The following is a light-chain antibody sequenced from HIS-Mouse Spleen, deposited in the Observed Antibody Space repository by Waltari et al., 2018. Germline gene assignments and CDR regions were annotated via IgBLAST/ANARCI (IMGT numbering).Light chain of an antibody. J-gene: IGLJ2*01. V-gene: IGLV3-25*03. CDR3: QSADSSGTYVV. Sequence: SYELTQPPSVSVSPGQTARITCSGDELPKQYAYWYQQKPDQAPVLVIYKDSERPSGIPERFSGSSSGTTVTLTISGVQAEDEADYYCQSADSSGTYVVFGGGTKLTVL. CDR2: KDS. CDR1: ELPKQY.